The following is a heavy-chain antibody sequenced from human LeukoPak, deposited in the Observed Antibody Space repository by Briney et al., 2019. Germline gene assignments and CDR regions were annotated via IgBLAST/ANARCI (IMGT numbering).Heavy chain of an antibody. V-gene: IGHV1-18*01. Sequence: ASVKVSCKTSVDTFTSYDISWVRQAPGQGLEWMGWISAYNGNTNYAQKLQGRITMTTDSSTSTAYMELRSLRSDDTSVYYCARGLRYGSNYFDYWGQGTLVTVSS. J-gene: IGHJ4*02. CDR2: ISAYNGNT. D-gene: IGHD6-13*01. CDR1: VDTFTSYD. CDR3: ARGLRYGSNYFDY.